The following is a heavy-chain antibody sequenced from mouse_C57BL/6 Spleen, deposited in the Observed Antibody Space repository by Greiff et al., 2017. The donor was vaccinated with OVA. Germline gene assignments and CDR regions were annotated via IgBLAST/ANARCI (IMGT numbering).Heavy chain of an antibody. Sequence: EVMLVESGEGLVKPGGSLKLSCAASGFTFSSYAMSWVRQTPEKRLEWVAYISSGGDYIYYADTVKGRFTISRDNARNTLYLQMSSLKSEDTAMYYCTSLVTTVYAMDYWGQGTSVTVSS. CDR1: GFTFSSYA. CDR3: TSLVTTVYAMDY. J-gene: IGHJ4*01. CDR2: ISSGGDYI. V-gene: IGHV5-9-1*02. D-gene: IGHD2-2*01.